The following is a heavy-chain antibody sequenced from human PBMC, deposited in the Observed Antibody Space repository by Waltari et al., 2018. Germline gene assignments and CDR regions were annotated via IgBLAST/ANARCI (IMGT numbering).Heavy chain of an antibody. Sequence: QVQLVQSGAEVKKPGSSVTVSCKASGGTFSSYAISWVRQDPGQGLEWTGGIIPIFGTANYAPKFQGTATITTDESTSTAYLELSSLGSEDTAVSYCARVGYSSPDTHDAFDIWGQGTMVTVSS. J-gene: IGHJ3*02. CDR3: ARVGYSSPDTHDAFDI. CDR2: IIPIFGTA. D-gene: IGHD6-19*01. CDR1: GGTFSSYA. V-gene: IGHV1-69*05.